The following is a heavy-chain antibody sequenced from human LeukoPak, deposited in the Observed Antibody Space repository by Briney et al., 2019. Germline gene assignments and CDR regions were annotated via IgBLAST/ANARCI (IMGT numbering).Heavy chain of an antibody. J-gene: IGHJ6*03. Sequence: PSETLSLTCTVSGGSISSSSYYWGWIRQPPGQGLEWIGSIYYSGSTYYNPSLKSRVTISVATSKNQFSLKLSSVTAADTAVYYCARHGAEGEYYYYYYMDVWGKGTTVTVSS. CDR2: IYYSGST. D-gene: IGHD3-10*01. V-gene: IGHV4-39*01. CDR3: ARHGAEGEYYYYYYMDV. CDR1: GGSISSSSYY.